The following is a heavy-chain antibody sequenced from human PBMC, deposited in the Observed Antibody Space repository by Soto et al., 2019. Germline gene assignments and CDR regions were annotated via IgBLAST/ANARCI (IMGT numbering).Heavy chain of an antibody. CDR2: IKQDGGEK. V-gene: IGHV3-7*05. D-gene: IGHD7-27*01. CDR3: ARHEIGWGDFHYYGMDV. Sequence: EVQLVESGGALVQPGGSLRLSCAASGFTFSTYWMNWVRQAPGKGLEWVANIKQDGGEKNYMDSVKGRFTISRDNTKNSLYLQMSGLGADDTAVYYCARHEIGWGDFHYYGMDVWGQGTTVTVSS. J-gene: IGHJ6*02. CDR1: GFTFSTYW.